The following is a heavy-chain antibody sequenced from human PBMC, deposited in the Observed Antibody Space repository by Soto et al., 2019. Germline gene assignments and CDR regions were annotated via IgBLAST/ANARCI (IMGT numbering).Heavy chain of an antibody. CDR2: ISANNGTT. CDR3: ARGSSGYYFHYYYYGMDV. D-gene: IGHD3-22*01. Sequence: ASVKVSCKPSGDTFSSYSFSWVRQDPGQGLEWMGWISANNGTTNYAQKLQGRVTMTTDTSTSTAYMELRSLRSDDTAVYYCARGSSGYYFHYYYYGMDVWGQGTTVTVSS. CDR1: GDTFSSYS. V-gene: IGHV1-18*01. J-gene: IGHJ6*02.